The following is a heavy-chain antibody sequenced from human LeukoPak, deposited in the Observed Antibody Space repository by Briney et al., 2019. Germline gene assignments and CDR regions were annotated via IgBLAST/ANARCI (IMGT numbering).Heavy chain of an antibody. J-gene: IGHJ4*02. D-gene: IGHD3-16*02. V-gene: IGHV3-53*01. CDR3: ARASPYYDYVWGSYPDY. Sequence: GGSLRLSCAASGFTVSSNYMSWVRQAPGKGLEWVSVIYSGGSTYYADSVKGRFTISRDNAKNSLYLQMNSLRAEDTAVYYCARASPYYDYVWGSYPDYWGQGTLVTVSS. CDR2: IYSGGST. CDR1: GFTVSSNY.